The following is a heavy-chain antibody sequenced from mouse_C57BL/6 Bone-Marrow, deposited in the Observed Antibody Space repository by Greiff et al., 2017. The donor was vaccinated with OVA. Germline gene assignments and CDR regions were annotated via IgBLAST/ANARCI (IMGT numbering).Heavy chain of an antibody. CDR3: ARDRDGYYY. D-gene: IGHD2-3*01. CDR2: INYDGSST. CDR1: GFTFSDYY. J-gene: IGHJ2*01. V-gene: IGHV5-16*01. Sequence: EVKLVESEGGLVQPGSSMKLSCTASGFTFSDYYMAWVRQVPEKGLEWVANINYDGSSTYYLDSLKSRFIISRDNAKNILYLQMSSLKSEDTAMYYCARDRDGYYYWGQGTTLTVSS.